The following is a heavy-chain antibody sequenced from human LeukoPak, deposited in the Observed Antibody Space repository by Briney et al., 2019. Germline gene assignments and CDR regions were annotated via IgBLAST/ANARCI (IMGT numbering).Heavy chain of an antibody. D-gene: IGHD3-16*01. CDR3: ARMAGPTVYTYYMDL. CDR1: GFSFNRRG. CDR2: ISLGSGTI. J-gene: IGHJ6*03. Sequence: GETQRLSCATSGFSFNRRGMNWVPHPPRKGLEWVSYISLGSGTIHYAESVKGRFTVSRDDAKNSLYLQMNTLRAEDTAVYICARMAGPTVYTYYMDLWGKGTTVTV. V-gene: IGHV3-48*04.